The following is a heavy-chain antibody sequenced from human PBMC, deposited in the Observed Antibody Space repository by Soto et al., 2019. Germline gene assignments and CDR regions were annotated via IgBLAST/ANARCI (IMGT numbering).Heavy chain of an antibody. CDR3: ARSKYPNTLYYYYGMDV. CDR1: GFTFSIYA. CDR2: ISYDGSNK. Sequence: GGSLRLSCAASGFTFSIYAMHWVRQAPGKGLEWVAVISYDGSNKYYADSVKGRFTISRDNSKNTLYLQMNSLRAEDTAVYYCARSKYPNTLYYYYGMDVWGQGTTVTVSS. V-gene: IGHV3-30-3*01. J-gene: IGHJ6*02. D-gene: IGHD2-2*02.